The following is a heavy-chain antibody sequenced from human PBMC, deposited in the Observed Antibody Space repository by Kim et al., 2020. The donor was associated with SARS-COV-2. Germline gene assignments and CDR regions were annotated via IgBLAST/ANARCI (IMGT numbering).Heavy chain of an antibody. Sequence: GGSLRLSCAASGFTFSSYAMHWVRQAPGKGLEWVAVISYDGSNKYYADSVKGRFTISRDNSKNTLYLQMNSLRAEDTAVYYCARAGEDYGDYAGKYYYYYGMDVWGQGTTVTVSS. J-gene: IGHJ6*02. CDR2: ISYDGSNK. D-gene: IGHD4-17*01. CDR3: ARAGEDYGDYAGKYYYYYGMDV. CDR1: GFTFSSYA. V-gene: IGHV3-30*04.